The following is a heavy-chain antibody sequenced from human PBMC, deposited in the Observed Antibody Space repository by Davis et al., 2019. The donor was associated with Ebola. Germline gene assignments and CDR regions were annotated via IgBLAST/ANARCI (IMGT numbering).Heavy chain of an antibody. D-gene: IGHD5-12*01. CDR3: ARATLTYSGYPYYFDY. Sequence: MPSETLSLTCTVSGGSISSGGYSWSWIRQPPGKGLEWIGYIYHSGSTYYNPSLKSRVTISVDRSKNQFSLKLSSVTAADTAVYYCARATLTYSGYPYYFDYWGQGTLVTVSS. J-gene: IGHJ4*02. CDR2: IYHSGST. V-gene: IGHV4-30-2*01. CDR1: GGSISSGGYS.